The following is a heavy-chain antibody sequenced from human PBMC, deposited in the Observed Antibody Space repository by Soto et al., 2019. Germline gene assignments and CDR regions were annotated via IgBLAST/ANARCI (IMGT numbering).Heavy chain of an antibody. J-gene: IGHJ4*02. Sequence: TSETLSLTCTVSGGPISSGDYYWNWIRQPPGKGLEWIGNIFYSGSTYYNPSLKSRVSISVDTSKNQLSLKLSSVTAADTAVYYCARLGGQRVLDYWGQGNLVTVSS. CDR3: ARLGGQRVLDY. D-gene: IGHD3-16*01. CDR2: IFYSGST. V-gene: IGHV4-30-4*01. CDR1: GGPISSGDYY.